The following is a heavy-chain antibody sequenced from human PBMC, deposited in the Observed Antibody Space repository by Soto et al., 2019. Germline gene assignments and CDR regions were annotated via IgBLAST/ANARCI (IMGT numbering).Heavy chain of an antibody. J-gene: IGHJ5*02. CDR2: IIPIFGTA. Sequence: ASVKVSCKASGGTFSSYAISWVRQAPGQGLEWMRGIIPIFGTANYAQKFQGRVTITADESTSTAYMELSSLRSEDTAIYYCARSSGGVFGIIIEGSNWFAPWGQGTLVTVSS. V-gene: IGHV1-69*13. D-gene: IGHD3-3*01. CDR1: GGTFSSYA. CDR3: ARSSGGVFGIIIEGSNWFAP.